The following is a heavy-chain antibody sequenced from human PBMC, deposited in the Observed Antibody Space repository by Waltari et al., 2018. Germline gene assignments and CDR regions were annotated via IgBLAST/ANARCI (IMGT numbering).Heavy chain of an antibody. CDR2: FYYGGTP. J-gene: IGHJ3*01. CDR3: ARLPVVLTAVGAFDV. Sequence: QVQLQESGPRLVKPSETLSLNCSVSGVSISSRNYYWVWIRQPPGKGLEWIGSFYYGGTPYFNVSLKSRVTMSVDTSKNQFFVNLSSVTAADTAMYYCARLPVVLTAVGAFDVWGQGTMVTASS. D-gene: IGHD2-21*02. CDR1: GVSISSRNYY. V-gene: IGHV4-39*01.